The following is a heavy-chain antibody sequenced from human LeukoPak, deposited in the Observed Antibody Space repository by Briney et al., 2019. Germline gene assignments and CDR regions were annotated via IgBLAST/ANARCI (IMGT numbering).Heavy chain of an antibody. V-gene: IGHV3-7*01. Sequence: GGSLRLSCAASGFNFSSYWMSWVRQAPGKGLEWVANIKQDGSEKYYVDSVKGRFTISRDNAKNSLYLQMNSLRAEDTAVYYCAKGHAWFGETPGEDFDIWGQGTMVTVSS. J-gene: IGHJ3*02. D-gene: IGHD3-10*01. CDR3: AKGHAWFGETPGEDFDI. CDR2: IKQDGSEK. CDR1: GFNFSSYW.